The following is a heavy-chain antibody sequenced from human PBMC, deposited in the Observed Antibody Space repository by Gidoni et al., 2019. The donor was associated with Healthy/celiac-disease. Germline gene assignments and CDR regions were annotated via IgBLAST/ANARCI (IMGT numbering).Heavy chain of an antibody. CDR1: GGSFSGYY. J-gene: IGHJ4*02. CDR2: INHSGST. D-gene: IGHD3-10*01. Sequence: QVQLQQWGAGLLKPSETLSLTCAVYGGSFSGYYWSWIRQPPGKGLEWIGEINHSGSTNYNPSLKSRVTISVDTSKNQFSLKLSSVTAADTAVYYCARGRRGGRPVEYWGQGTLVTVSS. V-gene: IGHV4-34*01. CDR3: ARGRRGGRPVEY.